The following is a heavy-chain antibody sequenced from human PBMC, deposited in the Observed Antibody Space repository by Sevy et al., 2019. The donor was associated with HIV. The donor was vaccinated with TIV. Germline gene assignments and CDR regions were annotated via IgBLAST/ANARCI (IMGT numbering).Heavy chain of an antibody. V-gene: IGHV3-7*01. CDR3: ARVDSSDIDY. CDR2: IKHDGSEK. J-gene: IGHJ4*02. Sequence: GGSLRLSCAASGFTFSSYWMSWVRQAPGKGMGWVANIKHDGSEKYYVDSVMGRFTISRDKAKNSLYLQMNSLRAEDTAVYYCARVDSSDIDYWGQGTLVTVSS. CDR1: GFTFSSYW. D-gene: IGHD3-22*01.